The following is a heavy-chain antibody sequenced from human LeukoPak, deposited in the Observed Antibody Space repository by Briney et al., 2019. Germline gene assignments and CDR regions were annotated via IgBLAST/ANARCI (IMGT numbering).Heavy chain of an antibody. J-gene: IGHJ6*03. CDR1: GFTFSSYG. Sequence: GGSLRLSCATSGFTFSSYGMHWVRQAPGKGLEWVAFIRYDGSNKYYADSVKGRFTISRDNSKNTPYLQMNSLRAEDTAVYYCAKRGEDYYYYYMDVWGKGTTVTISS. D-gene: IGHD3-16*01. V-gene: IGHV3-30*02. CDR3: AKRGEDYYYYYMDV. CDR2: IRYDGSNK.